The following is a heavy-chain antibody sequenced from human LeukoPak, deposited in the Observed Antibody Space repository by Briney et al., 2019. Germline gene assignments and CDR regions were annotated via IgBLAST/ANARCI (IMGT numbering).Heavy chain of an antibody. CDR1: GFTVSSNY. D-gene: IGHD4-23*01. J-gene: IGHJ4*02. CDR3: ARVGWNGGNSGRVLVGDY. Sequence: PGGSLRLSCAASGFTVSSNYMSWVRQAPGKGLEWVSVIYSGGSTYYADSVKGRFTISRDNSKNTLYLQMNSLRAEDTAVYYCARVGWNGGNSGRVLVGDYWGQGTLVTVSS. CDR2: IYSGGST. V-gene: IGHV3-53*01.